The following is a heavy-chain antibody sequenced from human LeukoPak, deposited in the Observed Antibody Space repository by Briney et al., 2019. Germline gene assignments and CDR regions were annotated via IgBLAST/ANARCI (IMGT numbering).Heavy chain of an antibody. Sequence: SVKVSFKASGGTFSSYAISWVRQAPGQGLEWMGGIIPIFGTANYAQKFQGRVTITADESTSTAYMELSSLRSEDTAVYYCARDGYCTNGVCYTRQAFYGMDVWGQGTTVTVSS. J-gene: IGHJ6*02. CDR1: GGTFSSYA. CDR2: IIPIFGTA. D-gene: IGHD2-8*01. V-gene: IGHV1-69*01. CDR3: ARDGYCTNGVCYTRQAFYGMDV.